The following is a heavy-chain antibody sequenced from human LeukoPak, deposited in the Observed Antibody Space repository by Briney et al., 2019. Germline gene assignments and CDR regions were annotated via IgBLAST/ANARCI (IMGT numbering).Heavy chain of an antibody. CDR2: ISSSSSTI. Sequence: GGSLRLSCAASGFTFSSYSMNWVRQAPGKGLEWVSYISSSSSTIYYADSVKGRFTTSRDNAKNSLYLQMNSLRAEDTAVYYCAVPMDYYDSSGYDYWGQGTLVTVSS. J-gene: IGHJ4*02. D-gene: IGHD3-22*01. CDR3: AVPMDYYDSSGYDY. V-gene: IGHV3-48*04. CDR1: GFTFSSYS.